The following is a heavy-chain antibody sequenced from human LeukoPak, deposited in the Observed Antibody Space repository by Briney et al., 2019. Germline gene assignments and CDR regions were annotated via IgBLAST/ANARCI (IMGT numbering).Heavy chain of an antibody. D-gene: IGHD3-10*01. J-gene: IGHJ3*02. V-gene: IGHV4-59*01. CDR3: ARGGARGSSAFDT. Sequence: PWETLSLTCTVSGDSISAFYWSWIRQPPGKGLEWIGYIYYSGSTNYNPSLKSRVTISIETSKNQFSLKLRSVTAADTAVYYCARGGARGSSAFDTWGQGTMVTVSS. CDR1: GDSISAFY. CDR2: IYYSGST.